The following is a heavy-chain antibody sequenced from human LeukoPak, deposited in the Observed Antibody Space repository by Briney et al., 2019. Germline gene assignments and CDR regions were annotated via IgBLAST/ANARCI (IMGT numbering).Heavy chain of an antibody. V-gene: IGHV3-30*04. Sequence: GGSLRLSCAASGFTFSSYAMHWVRQAPGKGLEWVAVISYDGSNKYYADSVKGRFTISRDNSKNTLYLQMNSLRAEDTAVYYCAKDPYRSSGQKKNWFDPWGQGTLVTVSS. CDR1: GFTFSSYA. D-gene: IGHD6-19*01. J-gene: IGHJ5*02. CDR2: ISYDGSNK. CDR3: AKDPYRSSGQKKNWFDP.